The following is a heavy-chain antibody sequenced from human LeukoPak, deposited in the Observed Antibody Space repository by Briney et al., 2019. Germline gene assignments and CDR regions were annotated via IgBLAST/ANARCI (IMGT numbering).Heavy chain of an antibody. Sequence: PGGSLRLSCAASGFTFSSYGMNWVRQAPGKGLEWVAHINPDGRDTYYVDSVKGRFTISRDNAQNSMYLQKNSLRVEDTAVYYCTSWGDTTAEYFQRWGQGTLVTVSS. J-gene: IGHJ1*01. D-gene: IGHD2-21*02. CDR2: INPDGRDT. CDR1: GFTFSSYG. CDR3: TSWGDTTAEYFQR. V-gene: IGHV3-7*01.